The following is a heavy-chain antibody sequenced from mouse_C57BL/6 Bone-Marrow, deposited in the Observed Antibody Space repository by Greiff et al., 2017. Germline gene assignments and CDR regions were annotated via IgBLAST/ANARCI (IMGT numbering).Heavy chain of an antibody. D-gene: IGHD2-14*01. Sequence: EVQLQQSGPVLVKPGASVKMSCKASGYTFTDYYMNWVKQSHGKSLEWIGVINPYNGGTSYNQKFKGKATLTVDKSSSTAYMELNSLTSEDSAVYYCAREVYYRSFAYWGQGTLVTVSA. CDR3: AREVYYRSFAY. V-gene: IGHV1-19*01. CDR2: INPYNGGT. CDR1: GYTFTDYY. J-gene: IGHJ3*01.